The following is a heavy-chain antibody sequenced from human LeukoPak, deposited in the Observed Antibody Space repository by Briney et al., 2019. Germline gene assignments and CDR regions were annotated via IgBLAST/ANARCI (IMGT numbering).Heavy chain of an antibody. J-gene: IGHJ6*02. CDR1: GFTFSSYS. Sequence: GGSLRLSCTASGFTFSSYSLNWVRQAPGKGLEWVSSVSTGSNYIYYADSVKGRFTISRDNAKNSLYLQMNSLRAEDTAVYYCARDPDRSGGMDVWGQGTTVTVSS. CDR2: VSTGSNYI. CDR3: ARDPDRSGGMDV. V-gene: IGHV3-21*01.